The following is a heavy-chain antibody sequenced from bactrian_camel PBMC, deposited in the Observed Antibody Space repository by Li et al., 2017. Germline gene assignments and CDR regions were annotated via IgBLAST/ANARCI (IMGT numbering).Heavy chain of an antibody. CDR3: AALGGSWSCNY. D-gene: IGHD3*01. CDR2: LWTGGGAT. Sequence: HVQLVESGGSSVQTGDSLRLSCKGSFYTDTSYCMAWFRQAASGEERDGIASLWTGGGATYYADSVKGRFTISQDNAKSKGYLQMNSLKTEDTAVYSCAALGGSWSCNYYGQGTQVTVS. J-gene: IGHJ4*01. CDR1: FYTDTSYC. V-gene: IGHV3S1*01.